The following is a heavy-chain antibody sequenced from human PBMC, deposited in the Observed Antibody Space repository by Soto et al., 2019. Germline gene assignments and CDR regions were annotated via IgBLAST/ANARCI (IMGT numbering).Heavy chain of an antibody. Sequence: GGSLILSCAASGFTFSSYGMHWVRQAPGKGLEWVAVIWYDGSNKYYADSVKGRFTISRDNSKNTLYLQMNSLRAEDTAVYYCARDSTTVPTYYYYYGMDFWGQGTTVTVSS. CDR3: ARDSTTVPTYYYYYGMDF. V-gene: IGHV3-33*01. CDR2: IWYDGSNK. J-gene: IGHJ6*02. D-gene: IGHD4-17*01. CDR1: GFTFSSYG.